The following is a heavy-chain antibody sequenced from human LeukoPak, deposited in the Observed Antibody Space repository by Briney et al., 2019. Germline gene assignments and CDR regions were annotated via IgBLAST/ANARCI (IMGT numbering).Heavy chain of an antibody. CDR3: ARDGRSTWYGVGYFDY. J-gene: IGHJ4*02. CDR2: IRSSGSTI. CDR1: GFTFSSYD. D-gene: IGHD6-13*01. Sequence: GGSLRLSCAASGFTFSSYDMNWVRQAPGKGLEWISYIRSSGSTIYYADSVKGRFAISRENAKNSLYLQMNSLRAEDTAVYYCARDGRSTWYGVGYFDYWGQGTLVTVSS. V-gene: IGHV3-48*03.